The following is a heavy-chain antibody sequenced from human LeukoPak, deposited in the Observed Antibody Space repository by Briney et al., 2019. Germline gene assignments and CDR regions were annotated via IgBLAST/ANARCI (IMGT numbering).Heavy chain of an antibody. J-gene: IGHJ5*02. Sequence: SETLSLTCTVSGGSISSSSYYWGWIRQPPGKGLEWIGSIYYSGSTYYNPSLKSRVTISADTSKNQFSLKLSSVTAADTAVYYCAREGTLRFFDPWGQGTLVTVSS. V-gene: IGHV4-39*07. CDR3: AREGTLRFFDP. D-gene: IGHD3-3*01. CDR2: IYYSGST. CDR1: GGSISSSSYY.